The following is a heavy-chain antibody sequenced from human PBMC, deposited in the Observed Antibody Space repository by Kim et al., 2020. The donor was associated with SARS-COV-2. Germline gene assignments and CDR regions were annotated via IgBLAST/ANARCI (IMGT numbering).Heavy chain of an antibody. D-gene: IGHD3-10*01. J-gene: IGHJ5*02. Sequence: SETLSLTCAVYGGSFSGYYWSWIRQPPGKGLEWIGEINHSGSTNYNPSLKSRVTISVDTSKNQFSLKLSSVTAADTAVYYCASGLITMVRGVRKDRNWYDPWGEKTLVTVSS. CDR3: ASGLITMVRGVRKDRNWYDP. CDR1: GGSFSGYY. V-gene: IGHV4-34*01. CDR2: INHSGST.